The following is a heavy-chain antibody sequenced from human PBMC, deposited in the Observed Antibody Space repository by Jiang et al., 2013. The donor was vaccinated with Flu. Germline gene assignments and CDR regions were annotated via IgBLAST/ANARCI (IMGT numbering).Heavy chain of an antibody. CDR2: IIPILGIA. J-gene: IGHJ4*02. CDR1: GGTFSSYA. CDR3: ARGQRWLQGFDY. V-gene: IGHV1-69*04. D-gene: IGHD5-24*01. Sequence: SGAEVKKPGSSVKVSCKASGGTFSSYAISWVRQAPGQGLEWMGRIIPILGIANYAQKFQGRVTITADKSTSTAYMELSSLRSEDTAVYYCARGQRWLQGFDYWGQGTLVTVSS.